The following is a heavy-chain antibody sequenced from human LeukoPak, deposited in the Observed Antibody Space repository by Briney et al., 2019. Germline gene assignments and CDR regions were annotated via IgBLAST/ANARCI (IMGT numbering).Heavy chain of an antibody. CDR3: ARDSATTLGSYYYGLDV. CDR1: GGSISSNNW. J-gene: IGHJ6*02. D-gene: IGHD5-12*01. CDR2: IYHSGNT. Sequence: SETLSLTCSVSGGSISSNNWWTWVRQPPGKGLEWIGEIYHSGNTNYNPSLKSRVTISVDKSNNHFSLKMNSVTAADTAVYYCARDSATTLGSYYYGLDVWGQGTTVTVSS. V-gene: IGHV4-4*02.